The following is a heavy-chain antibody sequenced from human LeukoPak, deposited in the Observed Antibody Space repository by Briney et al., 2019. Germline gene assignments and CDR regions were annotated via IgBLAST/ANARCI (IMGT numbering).Heavy chain of an antibody. CDR1: GFTSSDYT. CDR2: ISVSDDST. CDR3: ARDRYCVSTNCPYDC. Sequence: GGSLRLSCAASGFTSSDYTMNWVRQSPGKGLAWVSGISVSDDSTYYADSVKGRFTISRDTSNNMLYLQMNSLRAEDTAVYYCARDRYCVSTNCPYDCWGQGTPDTVSS. D-gene: IGHD2-2*01. V-gene: IGHV3-23*01. J-gene: IGHJ4*02.